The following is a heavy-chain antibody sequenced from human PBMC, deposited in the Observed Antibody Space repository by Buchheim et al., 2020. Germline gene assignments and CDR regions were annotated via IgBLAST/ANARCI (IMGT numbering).Heavy chain of an antibody. CDR2: ITGDGSDI. D-gene: IGHD2-15*01. V-gene: IGHV3-74*01. CDR1: GFTFSNYR. CDR3: TRDGGNGRLFDY. Sequence: EVQLVESGGGLVQPGGSLRLSCAASGFTFSNYRVHWVRQVPGKGLVWVSRITGDGSDIVYADSVKGRFTISRANAKSTLYLQMDSLRAEDTAVYYCTRDGGNGRLFDYWGQGTL. J-gene: IGHJ4*02.